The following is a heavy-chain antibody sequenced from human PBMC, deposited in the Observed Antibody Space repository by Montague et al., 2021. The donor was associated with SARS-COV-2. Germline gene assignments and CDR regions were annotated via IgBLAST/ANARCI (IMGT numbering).Heavy chain of an antibody. CDR2: VNHSGGT. V-gene: IGHV4-34*01. CDR1: GGSFNHYY. D-gene: IGHD6-13*01. J-gene: IGHJ4*02. CDR3: TRVRQQLVRTYYLDY. Sequence: SETLSLTCAVYGGSFNHYYWTWIRQAPGKGLEWIGEVNHSGGTNYNPSLKSRVTISADTSKNQFSLKLNSLTAADTAVYYCTRVRQQLVRTYYLDYWGQGALVTVSS.